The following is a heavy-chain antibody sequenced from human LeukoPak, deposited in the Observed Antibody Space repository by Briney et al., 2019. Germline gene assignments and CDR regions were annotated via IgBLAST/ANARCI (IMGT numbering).Heavy chain of an antibody. D-gene: IGHD6-13*01. CDR1: GGSISSYY. Sequence: SETLSLTCTVFGGSISSYYWSWIRQPAGKGLEWIGRIYTSGSTNYNPSLRSRVTISVDTSKNQFSLKVNSVTTADTAVYYCAREGRGQQLTPIDYWGPGALVTVSS. CDR2: IYTSGST. V-gene: IGHV4-4*07. CDR3: AREGRGQQLTPIDY. J-gene: IGHJ4*02.